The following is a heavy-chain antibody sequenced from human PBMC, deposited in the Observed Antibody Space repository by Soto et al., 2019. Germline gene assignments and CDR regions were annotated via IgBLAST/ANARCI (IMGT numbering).Heavy chain of an antibody. J-gene: IGHJ4*02. V-gene: IGHV3-53*02. D-gene: IGHD3-16*01. CDR1: GFTVSNNF. CDR3: ARDGNGQRGSPH. Sequence: VQLVESGGGLIQAGGSLRLSCAVSGFTVSNNFMMWVRQAPGKGLEWVSLIYSGGSISYADSVKGRFTISRDGSMNMLYLQMNSLTAEETAVYYCARDGNGQRGSPHWGQGTLVTVSS. CDR2: IYSGGSI.